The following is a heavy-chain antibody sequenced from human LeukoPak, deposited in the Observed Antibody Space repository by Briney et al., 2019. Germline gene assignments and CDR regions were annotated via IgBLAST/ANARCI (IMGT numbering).Heavy chain of an antibody. CDR3: AREERGLAIDY. CDR2: ISSSDGST. Sequence: PGGSLRLSCAASGFTFRNYSMHWDRHAPGKGLEYVSAISSSDGSTYYANSVKGRLTISRDNSKNTLYLQMGSLRVEDMAVYYCAREERGLAIDYWGQGTLVTVSS. CDR1: GFTFRNYS. J-gene: IGHJ4*02. V-gene: IGHV3-64*01. D-gene: IGHD3/OR15-3a*01.